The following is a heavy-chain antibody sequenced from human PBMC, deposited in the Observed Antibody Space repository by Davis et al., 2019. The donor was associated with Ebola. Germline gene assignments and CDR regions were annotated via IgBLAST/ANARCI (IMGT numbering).Heavy chain of an antibody. J-gene: IGHJ4*02. V-gene: IGHV3-48*02. CDR1: GFTFSIYA. D-gene: IGHD1-1*01. Sequence: GESLKISCAASGFTFSIYAMNWVRQAPGKGLEWVAYISNVGSTIYYADSVKGRFTNSRDSARNSLSLQMNSLRDEDTAVYYCANLEGPVGGGTNWGQGTLVTVSS. CDR3: ANLEGPVGGGTN. CDR2: ISNVGSTI.